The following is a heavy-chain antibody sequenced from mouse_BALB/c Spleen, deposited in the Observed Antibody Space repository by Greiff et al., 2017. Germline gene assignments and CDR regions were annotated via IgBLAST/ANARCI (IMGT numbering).Heavy chain of an antibody. CDR2: ISYSGST. V-gene: IGHV3-2*02. CDR1: GYSITSDYA. CDR3: ARKGLLY. J-gene: IGHJ3*01. Sequence: EVQLQQSGPGLVKPSQSLSLTCTVTGYSITSDYAWNWIRQFPVNKLEWMGYISYSGSTSYNPSLKSRISITRDTSKNQFFLQLNSVTTEDTATYYCARKGLLYWGQGTLVTVSA. D-gene: IGHD1-1*01.